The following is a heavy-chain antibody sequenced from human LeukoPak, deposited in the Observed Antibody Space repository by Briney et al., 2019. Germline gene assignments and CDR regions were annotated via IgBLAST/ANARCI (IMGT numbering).Heavy chain of an antibody. Sequence: GGSLRPSCTASGFTFGDYAMSWVRQAPGKGVEWVSFIRSKAYGGTTEYAASVKGRFTISRDDSKSIAYLQMNSLKTEDTAVYYCTRVSLVAASVFFDYWGQGTLVTVSS. CDR2: IRSKAYGGTT. V-gene: IGHV3-49*04. J-gene: IGHJ4*02. CDR1: GFTFGDYA. CDR3: TRVSLVAASVFFDY. D-gene: IGHD2-15*01.